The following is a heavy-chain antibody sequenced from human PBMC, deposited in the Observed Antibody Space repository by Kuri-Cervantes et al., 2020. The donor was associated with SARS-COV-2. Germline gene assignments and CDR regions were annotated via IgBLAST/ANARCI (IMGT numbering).Heavy chain of an antibody. CDR2: IKSKTDGGTT. D-gene: IGHD1-26*01. V-gene: IGHV3-15*01. Sequence: GESLKISCAASGFAFSNSWMSWVRQAPGKGLEWVGRIKSKTDGGTTDYAAPVKGSITITRDDSKITLYLQMNSLKTEDTAVYYCCGSYKNWFDPWGQGTLVTVSS. J-gene: IGHJ5*02. CDR1: GFAFSNSW. CDR3: CGSYKNWFDP.